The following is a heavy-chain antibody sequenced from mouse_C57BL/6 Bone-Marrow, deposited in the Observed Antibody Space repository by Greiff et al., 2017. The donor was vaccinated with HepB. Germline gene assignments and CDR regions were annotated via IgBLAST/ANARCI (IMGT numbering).Heavy chain of an antibody. V-gene: IGHV1-26*01. CDR2: INPNNGGT. D-gene: IGHD2-1*01. Sequence: EVQLQQSGPELVKPGASVKISCKASGYTFTDYYMNWVKQSHGKSLEWIGDINPNNGGTSYNQKFKGKATLTVDKSSSTAYMELRSLTSEDSSVYYCARRGNFPLLDWYFDVWGTGTTVTVSS. CDR3: ARRGNFPLLDWYFDV. CDR1: GYTFTDYY. J-gene: IGHJ1*03.